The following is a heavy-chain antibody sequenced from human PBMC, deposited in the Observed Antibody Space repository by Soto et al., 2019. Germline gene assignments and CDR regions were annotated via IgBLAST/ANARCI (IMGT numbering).Heavy chain of an antibody. V-gene: IGHV4-31*03. Sequence: QVQLQESGPGLVKPSQTLSLTCTVSGASISNNGYSWSWIRQHPVKGLEWIGSRNNRDDNYYNPSLKSRVTISLDSSKNQFTLRLVSVTAADTALYFCARGGSGWKALNWFDSWGQGTLVTVSS. D-gene: IGHD6-19*01. CDR3: ARGGSGWKALNWFDS. J-gene: IGHJ5*01. CDR1: GASISNNGYS. CDR2: RNNRDDN.